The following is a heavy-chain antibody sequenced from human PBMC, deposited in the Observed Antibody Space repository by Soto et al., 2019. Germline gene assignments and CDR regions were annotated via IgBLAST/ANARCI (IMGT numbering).Heavy chain of an antibody. CDR2: IYYSGST. V-gene: IGHV4-31*03. J-gene: IGHJ3*02. CDR3: ARDYYDSSGYQLGRNDAFDI. Sequence: SETLSLTCTVSGGSISSGGYYWSWIRQHPGKGLEWIGYIYYSGSTYYNPSLKSRVTISVDTSKNQFSLKLSSVTAADTAVYYCARDYYDSSGYQLGRNDAFDIWGQGTMVTVSS. CDR1: GGSISSGGYY. D-gene: IGHD3-22*01.